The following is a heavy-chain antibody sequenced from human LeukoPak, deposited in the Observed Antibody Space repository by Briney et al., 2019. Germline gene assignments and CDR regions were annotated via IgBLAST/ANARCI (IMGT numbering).Heavy chain of an antibody. J-gene: IGHJ3*02. D-gene: IGHD2-2*01. Sequence: GGSLRLSCAASGFTFSGYAMSWVRQAPGKGLEWVSGISGNSGSTYYADSVKGRFTISRDNSKNSLYLQMNSLRADDTAIYYCAKDIVVVPAASDAFDIWGQGTMVTVSS. CDR3: AKDIVVVPAASDAFDI. V-gene: IGHV3-23*01. CDR1: GFTFSGYA. CDR2: ISGNSGST.